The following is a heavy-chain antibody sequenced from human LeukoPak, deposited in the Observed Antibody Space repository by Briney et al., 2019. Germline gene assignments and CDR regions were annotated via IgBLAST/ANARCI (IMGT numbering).Heavy chain of an antibody. CDR3: ARDKYYGDSYFEY. Sequence: GGSLRLSCEASGFTFSSYWMSWVRQAPGKGLEWVANIKQDGSEKYFVDSVKGRFTISRDNAKNSLYLQMNSLRAEDTAVYYCARDKYYGDSYFEYWGQGTLVTVSS. J-gene: IGHJ4*02. CDR1: GFTFSSYW. V-gene: IGHV3-7*01. CDR2: IKQDGSEK. D-gene: IGHD4-17*01.